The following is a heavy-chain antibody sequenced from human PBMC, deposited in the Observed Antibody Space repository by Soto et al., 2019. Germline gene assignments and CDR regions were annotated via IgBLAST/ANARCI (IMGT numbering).Heavy chain of an antibody. CDR1: GFTFSNFA. CDR2: ISGSGGST. J-gene: IGHJ4*02. CDR3: APIVILVAATLDS. Sequence: GGSLRLSCAASGFTFSNFAMTWVRQAPGKGLEWVSSISGSGGSTFYVDSVKGRFTISRDNSKNTLYLHMNSLRAEDTAIYYCAPIVILVAATLDSWGQGTLVTVSS. V-gene: IGHV3-23*01. D-gene: IGHD2-15*01.